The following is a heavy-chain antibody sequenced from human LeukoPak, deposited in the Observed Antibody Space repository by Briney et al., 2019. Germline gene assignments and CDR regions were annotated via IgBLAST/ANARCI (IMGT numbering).Heavy chain of an antibody. CDR2: ISSSSSTI. J-gene: IGHJ6*02. CDR1: GFTFSSYS. D-gene: IGHD6-13*01. V-gene: IGHV3-48*02. Sequence: PGGSLRLSCAASGFTFSSYSMNWVRQAPGKGLEWVSYISSSSSTIHYADSVKGRFTISRDNAKNSLYLQMNSLRDEDTAVYYCARATGYSSSWYRGYYYYGMDVWGQGATVTVSS. CDR3: ARATGYSSSWYRGYYYYGMDV.